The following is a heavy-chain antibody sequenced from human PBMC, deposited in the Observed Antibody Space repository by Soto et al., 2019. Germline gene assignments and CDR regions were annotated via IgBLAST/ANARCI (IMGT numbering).Heavy chain of an antibody. D-gene: IGHD6-13*01. J-gene: IGHJ6*02. CDR3: ATKGRWYVGYYYYGMDV. Sequence: GASVKVSCKVSGYTLTELSMHWVRQAPGKGLEWMGGFDPEDGETIYAQKFQGRVTMTEDTSTDTAYMELSSLRSEDTAVYYCATKGRWYVGYYYYGMDVWGQGTTVPVYS. CDR1: GYTLTELS. V-gene: IGHV1-24*01. CDR2: FDPEDGET.